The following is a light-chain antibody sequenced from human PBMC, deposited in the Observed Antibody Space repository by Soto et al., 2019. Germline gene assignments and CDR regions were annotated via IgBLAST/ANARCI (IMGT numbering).Light chain of an antibody. CDR2: AAS. CDR3: LQDYNYPLT. V-gene: IGKV1-6*01. Sequence: AIQMTQSPSSLSASVGDRVTITCRASQGIRNDLGWYQQKPGKAPKLLIYAASSVQSGVPSRFSGSGSGTDFTLTISSMQPGDFPTYYCLQDYNYPLTFGPGTKLDIK. CDR1: QGIRND. J-gene: IGKJ3*01.